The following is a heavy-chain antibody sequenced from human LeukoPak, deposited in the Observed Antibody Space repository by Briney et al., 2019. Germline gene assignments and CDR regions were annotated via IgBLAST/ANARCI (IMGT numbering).Heavy chain of an antibody. D-gene: IGHD3-10*01. CDR3: ARGDHYYGSGSYYYYYFDY. Sequence: SETLSLTCAVYGGSFSVYYWSGIRQPPGKGLEWIGEINHSGSTNYNPSLKSRVTISVDTSKNQFSLKLSSVTAADTAVYYCARGDHYYGSGSYYYYYFDYWGQGTLVTVSS. J-gene: IGHJ4*02. CDR2: INHSGST. V-gene: IGHV4-34*01. CDR1: GGSFSVYY.